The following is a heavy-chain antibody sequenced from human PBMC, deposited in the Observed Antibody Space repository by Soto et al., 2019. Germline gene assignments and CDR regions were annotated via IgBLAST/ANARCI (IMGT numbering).Heavy chain of an antibody. CDR2: IWYDGSNK. V-gene: IGHV3-33*01. Sequence: GGSLRLSCAASGFTFSSYGMHWVRQAPGKGLEWVAVIWYDGSNKYYADSVKGRFTISRDNSKNTLYLQMNSLRAEDTAVYYYARGYGRRWPSPRDYYYGMDVWGQGTTVTVSS. CDR3: ARGYGRRWPSPRDYYYGMDV. J-gene: IGHJ6*02. CDR1: GFTFSSYG. D-gene: IGHD4-17*01.